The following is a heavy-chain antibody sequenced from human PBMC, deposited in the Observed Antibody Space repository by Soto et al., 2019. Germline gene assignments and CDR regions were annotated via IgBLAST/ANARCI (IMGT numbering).Heavy chain of an antibody. V-gene: IGHV3-74*01. CDR2: LNSDGSST. CDR1: GFTFSSYW. D-gene: IGHD3-22*01. CDR3: ARDKYYYDTSGPGY. Sequence: GGSLRLSCAASGFTFSSYWMHWVRQAPGKGLVWVSRLNSDGSSTSYADSVKGRFTISRDNAKNTLYLQMNSLRAEDTAVYYCARDKYYYDTSGPGYWGQGTLVTVSS. J-gene: IGHJ4*02.